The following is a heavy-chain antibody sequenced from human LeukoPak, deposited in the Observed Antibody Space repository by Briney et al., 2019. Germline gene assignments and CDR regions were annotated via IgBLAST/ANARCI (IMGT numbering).Heavy chain of an antibody. CDR3: ARVAGATTFDY. V-gene: IGHV4-39*07. D-gene: IGHD1-26*01. CDR2: IYYSGST. CDR1: GGSISSSSYY. J-gene: IGHJ4*02. Sequence: SETLSLTCTVSGGSISSSSYYWGWIRQPPGKGLEWIGSIYYSGSTYYNPSLKSRVTISVDTSKNQFSLKLSSVTAADTAVYYCARVAGATTFDYWGQGTLVTVSS.